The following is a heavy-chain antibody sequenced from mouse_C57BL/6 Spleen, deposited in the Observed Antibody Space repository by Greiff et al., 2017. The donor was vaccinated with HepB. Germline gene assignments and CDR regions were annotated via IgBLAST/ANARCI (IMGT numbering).Heavy chain of an antibody. V-gene: IGHV14-4*01. CDR3: TRTTVVANPYYFDY. CDR1: GFNIKDDY. Sequence: VTLKESGAELVRPGASVKLSCTASGFNIKDDYMHWVKQRPEQGLEWIGWIDPENGDTEYASKFQGKATITADTSSNTAYLQLSSLTSEDTAVYYCTRTTVVANPYYFDYWGQGTTLTVSS. D-gene: IGHD1-1*01. J-gene: IGHJ2*01. CDR2: IDPENGDT.